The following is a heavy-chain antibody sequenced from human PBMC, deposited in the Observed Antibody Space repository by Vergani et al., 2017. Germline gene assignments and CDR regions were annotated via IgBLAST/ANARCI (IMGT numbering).Heavy chain of an antibody. CDR3: ASTKVEYCSSTSCYSGAFDI. J-gene: IGHJ3*02. D-gene: IGHD2-2*02. V-gene: IGHV3-48*04. CDR2: ISSSGSTI. Sequence: VQLVESGGGVVQPGRSLRLSCAASGFTFSSYGMHWVRQAPGKGLEWVSYISSSGSTIYYADSVKGRFTISRDNAKNSLYLQMNSLRAEDTAVYYCASTKVEYCSSTSCYSGAFDIWGQGTMVTVSS. CDR1: GFTFSSYG.